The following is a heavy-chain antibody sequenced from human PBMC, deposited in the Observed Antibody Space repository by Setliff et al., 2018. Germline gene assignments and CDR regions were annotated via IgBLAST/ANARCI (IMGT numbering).Heavy chain of an antibody. CDR1: GNSFTNYW. V-gene: IGHV5-51*01. Sequence: GESLKISCKGSGNSFTNYWIGWVRQMPGKGLEWMGITYPGDSDTRYSPSFEGQVTISGDKSTSTAYLQWSSLKASDTAMYYCARLTPMADFDYWGQGTLVTVSS. D-gene: IGHD5-18*01. J-gene: IGHJ4*02. CDR2: TYPGDSDT. CDR3: ARLTPMADFDY.